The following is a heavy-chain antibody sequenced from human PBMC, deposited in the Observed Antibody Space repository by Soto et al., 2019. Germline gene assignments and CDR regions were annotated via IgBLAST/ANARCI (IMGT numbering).Heavy chain of an antibody. Sequence: QVQLQQWGAGLLKPSETLSLTCAVYGGSFSGYYWSWIRQPPGKGLEWIGEINHSGSTNYNPSLKRRVTISVDTSKNQFSLKLSSVTAADTAVYYCARGLTIFGVASESFDIWGQGTMVTVSS. CDR2: INHSGST. V-gene: IGHV4-34*01. CDR3: ARGLTIFGVASESFDI. CDR1: GGSFSGYY. J-gene: IGHJ3*02. D-gene: IGHD3-3*01.